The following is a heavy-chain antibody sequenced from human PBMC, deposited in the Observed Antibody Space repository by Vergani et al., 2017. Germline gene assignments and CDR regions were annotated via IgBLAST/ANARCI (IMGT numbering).Heavy chain of an antibody. D-gene: IGHD5-12*01. CDR1: GFTFSSYA. CDR3: AKVGYDRGRLFDY. Sequence: EVQLLESGGGLVQPGGSLRLSCAASGFTFSSYAMSWVRQAPGQGLEWVSAISGSGGSTYYADSVKGRFTISRDNSKNTRYLQMNSLRAEDTAVYYCAKVGYDRGRLFDYWGQGTLVTVSS. V-gene: IGHV3-23*01. CDR2: ISGSGGST. J-gene: IGHJ4*02.